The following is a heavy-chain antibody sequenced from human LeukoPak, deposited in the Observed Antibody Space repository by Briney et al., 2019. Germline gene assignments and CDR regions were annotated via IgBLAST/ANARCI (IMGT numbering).Heavy chain of an antibody. Sequence: SETLSLTCTVSGGSISSGGYYWSWIRQHPGKGLEWIGYIYYSGSTYYSPSLKSRVTISVDTSKNQSSLKLSSVTAADTAVYYCARQVDTAMVNFDYWGQGTLVTVSS. J-gene: IGHJ4*02. CDR3: ARQVDTAMVNFDY. V-gene: IGHV4-31*03. CDR2: IYYSGST. CDR1: GGSISSGGYY. D-gene: IGHD5-18*01.